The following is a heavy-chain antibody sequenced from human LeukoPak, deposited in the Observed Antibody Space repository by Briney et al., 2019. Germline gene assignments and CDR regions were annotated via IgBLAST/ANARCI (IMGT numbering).Heavy chain of an antibody. CDR1: GGSISSYY. V-gene: IGHV4-4*07. D-gene: IGHD6-13*01. J-gene: IGHJ4*02. CDR3: ARGYSSSWLFDY. CDR2: IYTSGST. Sequence: SETLSLTCTVSGGSISSYYWSWIRQPAGKGLEWIGRIYTSGSTNYNPSLKSRVTMSVDTSKNQFSVKLSSVTAADTAVYYCARGYSSSWLFDYWGQGTLVTVFS.